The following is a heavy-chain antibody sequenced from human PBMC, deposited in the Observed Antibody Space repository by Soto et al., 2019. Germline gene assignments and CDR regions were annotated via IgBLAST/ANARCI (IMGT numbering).Heavy chain of an antibody. CDR2: ISGSGGST. J-gene: IGHJ6*02. V-gene: IGHV3-23*01. Sequence: AGGSLRLSCAASGFTFSSYAMSWVRQAPGKGLEWVSAISGSGGSTYYADSVKGRFTISRDNSKNTLYLQMNSLRAEDTAVYYCAKDKGYGDYDLDYYYGMDVWGQGTTVTVSS. D-gene: IGHD4-17*01. CDR3: AKDKGYGDYDLDYYYGMDV. CDR1: GFTFSSYA.